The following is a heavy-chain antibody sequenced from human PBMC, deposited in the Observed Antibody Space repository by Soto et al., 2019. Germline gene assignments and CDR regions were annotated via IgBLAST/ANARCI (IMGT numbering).Heavy chain of an antibody. Sequence: PSETLSLTCTVSGGSISSGGSYWVWIRHPPGKGLEWIGYIYYSGNTYFNPSLKSRVTLSVDTSKNQFSLNLSSVTAADTAVYYCVRYCSTTKCPFDYWGQGTLVTVSS. CDR3: VRYCSTTKCPFDY. J-gene: IGHJ4*02. D-gene: IGHD2-2*01. CDR1: GGSISSGGSY. CDR2: IYYSGNT. V-gene: IGHV4-30-4*01.